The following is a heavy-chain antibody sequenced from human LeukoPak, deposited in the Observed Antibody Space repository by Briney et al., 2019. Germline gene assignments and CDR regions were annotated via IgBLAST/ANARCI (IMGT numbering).Heavy chain of an antibody. Sequence: GGSLRLSCAASGFIFSSYWMSWVRQAPGKGLEWVANINPDGSGKQFVDSMKGRFTISRDNAKNSLYLQMNSLRAEDTAVYYCATSTHYAFQIWGQGTMVTVSS. V-gene: IGHV3-7*01. J-gene: IGHJ3*02. CDR3: ATSTHYAFQI. D-gene: IGHD4-11*01. CDR2: INPDGSGK. CDR1: GFIFSSYW.